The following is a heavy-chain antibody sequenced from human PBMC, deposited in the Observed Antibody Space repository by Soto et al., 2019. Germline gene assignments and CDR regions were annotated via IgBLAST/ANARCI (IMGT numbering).Heavy chain of an antibody. J-gene: IGHJ4*02. V-gene: IGHV1-3*01. CDR1: GYNFMSHA. Sequence: QVQLVQSGAEVKQPGASVKVSCKTSGYNFMSHAIHWVRQAPGQGLEWMGWINAVSYNTKYSEKFQGRVIITRDTSASTAHMGLSSLTSEDPAVYCCAGGAGGSWFDYWGQGTLVTVSS. CDR2: INAVSYNT. D-gene: IGHD6-13*01. CDR3: AGGAGGSWFDY.